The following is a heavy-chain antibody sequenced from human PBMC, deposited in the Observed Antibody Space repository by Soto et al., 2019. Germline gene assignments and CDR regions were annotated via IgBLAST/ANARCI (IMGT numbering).Heavy chain of an antibody. CDR1: GGSISSGGYY. CDR3: AISSGYADWFDP. V-gene: IGHV4-31*03. Sequence: QVQLQESGPGLVKPSQTLSLTCTVSGGSISSGGYYWSWIRQHPGKGLEWIGYIYYSGSTYYNPSLKSRVTISVDTSKNHFSLKLRSVPAADTAVYYCAISSGYADWFDPWGQGTLVTVSS. J-gene: IGHJ5*02. CDR2: IYYSGST. D-gene: IGHD3-22*01.